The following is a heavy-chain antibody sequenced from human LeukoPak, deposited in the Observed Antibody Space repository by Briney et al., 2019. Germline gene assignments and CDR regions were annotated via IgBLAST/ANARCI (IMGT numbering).Heavy chain of an antibody. D-gene: IGHD1-26*01. V-gene: IGHV3-7*01. CDR3: ARGGSRKY. Sequence: QPGGSLRLSCAASGFTFSSYWMHWVRQAPGEGLEWVANIKQDGSEKYYVDSVKGRFTISRDNAKKSLYLHMNSLRAEDTAVYYCARGGSRKYWGQGTLVTVSS. CDR1: GFTFSSYW. J-gene: IGHJ4*02. CDR2: IKQDGSEK.